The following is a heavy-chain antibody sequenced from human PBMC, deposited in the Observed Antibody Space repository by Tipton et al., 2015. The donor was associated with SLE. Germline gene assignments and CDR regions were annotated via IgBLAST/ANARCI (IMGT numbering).Heavy chain of an antibody. Sequence: TLSLTCTVSGGSISSGGYYWSWIRQHPGKGLEWIGSIYHSGSTYYNPSLKSRVTISVDTSKNQFSLKLSSVTAADTAVYYCARGGGNRGILDYWGQGTLVTVSS. D-gene: IGHD4-23*01. CDR3: ARGGGNRGILDY. CDR1: GGSISSGGYY. V-gene: IGHV4-39*07. J-gene: IGHJ4*02. CDR2: IYHSGST.